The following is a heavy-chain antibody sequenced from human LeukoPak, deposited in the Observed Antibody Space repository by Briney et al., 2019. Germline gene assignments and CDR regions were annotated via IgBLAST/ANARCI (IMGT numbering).Heavy chain of an antibody. CDR3: ARHVPYEWXRIRPXXXXDL. CDR2: IYYSGST. D-gene: IGHD3-3*01. V-gene: IGHV4-39*01. J-gene: IGHJ2*01. CDR1: GGSISSSSYY. Sequence: PSETLSLTCTVSGGSISSSSYYWGWIRQPPGKGLEWIGSIYYSGSTYYNPSLKSRVTISVDTSKNQFSLKLSSVTAADTAVYYCARHVPYEWXRIRPXXXXDLWGRGTLXTVSS.